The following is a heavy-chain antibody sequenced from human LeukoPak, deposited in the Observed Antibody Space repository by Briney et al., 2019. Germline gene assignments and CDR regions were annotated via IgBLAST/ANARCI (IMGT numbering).Heavy chain of an antibody. CDR2: ISWNSGSV. V-gene: IGHV3-9*01. J-gene: IGHJ3*02. D-gene: IGHD3-3*01. CDR1: GFTFDDYA. CDR3: AKEKPYDFWSGSQTGGAFDI. Sequence: GRSLRLSCAASGFTFDDYAMHWVRQAPGKGLEWVSGISWNSGSVGYAGSVKGRFTISRDNAKNSLYLQMNSLRAEDTALYYCAKEKPYDFWSGSQTGGAFDIWGQGTMVTVSS.